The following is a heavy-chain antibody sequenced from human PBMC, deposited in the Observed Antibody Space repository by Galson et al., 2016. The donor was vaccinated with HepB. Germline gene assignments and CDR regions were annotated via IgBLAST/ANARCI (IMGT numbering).Heavy chain of an antibody. Sequence: SLRLSCAASGFTFSIYTMSWVRQAPGRGLEWLSAITAGGGTTYYADAAKGRFTIARDNSKNTVYLQMNSLTAEDTAVYYCARTWYYGSASTFDLGGQGTLISVSS. CDR1: GFTFSIYT. CDR2: ITAGGGTT. J-gene: IGHJ4*02. D-gene: IGHD3-10*01. V-gene: IGHV3-23*01. CDR3: ARTWYYGSASTFDL.